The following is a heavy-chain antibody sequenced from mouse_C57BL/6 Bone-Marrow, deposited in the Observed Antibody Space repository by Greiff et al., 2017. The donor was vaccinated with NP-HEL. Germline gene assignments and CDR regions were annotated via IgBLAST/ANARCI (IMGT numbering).Heavy chain of an antibody. CDR3: ARYQNYLGFAY. CDR1: GFTFTDYY. CDR2: IRNKANGYTT. J-gene: IGHJ3*01. D-gene: IGHD1-1*02. Sequence: EVQLVESGGGLVQPGGPLSLSCAASGFTFTDYYMSWVRQPPGKALEWLGFIRNKANGYTTEYSASVRGRFTISRDNSQSILYLLMNALRAEDSATYYCARYQNYLGFAYWGQGTLVTVSA. V-gene: IGHV7-3*01.